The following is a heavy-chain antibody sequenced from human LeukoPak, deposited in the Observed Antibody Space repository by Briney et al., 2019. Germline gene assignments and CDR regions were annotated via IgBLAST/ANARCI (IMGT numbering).Heavy chain of an antibody. CDR2: IIPMLGTL. Sequence: GASVKVSCKASRDTFSSYAISWVRQAPGQGLEWMGRIIPMLGTLNYAQKFQGRVTITADKSTSTAYMELSSLRSEDTAVYYCARDGYSYGYGENWGQGTLVTVSS. J-gene: IGHJ4*02. V-gene: IGHV1-69*04. CDR3: ARDGYSYGYGEN. D-gene: IGHD5-18*01. CDR1: RDTFSSYA.